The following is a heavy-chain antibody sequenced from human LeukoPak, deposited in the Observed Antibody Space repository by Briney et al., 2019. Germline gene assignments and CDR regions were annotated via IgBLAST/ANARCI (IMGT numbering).Heavy chain of an antibody. V-gene: IGHV3-48*03. CDR1: GFTFSSYE. CDR3: ARDLSSGSYSAFDI. Sequence: GGSLRLSCAASGFTFSSYEMNWVRQAPGKGLEWVSYISSSGSTIYCADSVKGRFTISRDNAKNSLYLQMNSLRAEDTAVYYCARDLSSGSYSAFDIWGQGTMVTVSS. J-gene: IGHJ3*02. CDR2: ISSSGSTI. D-gene: IGHD1-26*01.